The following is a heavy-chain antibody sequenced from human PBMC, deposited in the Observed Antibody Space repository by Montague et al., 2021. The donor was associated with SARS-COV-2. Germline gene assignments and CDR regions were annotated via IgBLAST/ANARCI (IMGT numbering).Heavy chain of an antibody. J-gene: IGHJ4*02. CDR1: GSCITGADR. D-gene: IGHD2-8*01. CDR3: ARQLPSYCATNKCYPYYFDG. V-gene: IGHV4-39*01. CDR2: MYYNGRT. Sequence: SETLSLTCSRPGSCITGADRKCTRLNSSHHQSLYCVGCMYYNGRTYYNPSLRSRVSFSMDTSKNHFSLSLSSVTVADTAVYFCARQLPSYCATNKCYPYYFDGGGQGALVTVSS.